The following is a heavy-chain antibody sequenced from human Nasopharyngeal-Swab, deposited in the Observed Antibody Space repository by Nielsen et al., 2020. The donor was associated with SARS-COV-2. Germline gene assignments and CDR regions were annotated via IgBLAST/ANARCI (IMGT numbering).Heavy chain of an antibody. D-gene: IGHD3-3*01. V-gene: IGHV3-21*01. CDR2: ISSSSSYI. J-gene: IGHJ6*02. Sequence: SCAASGFTVSSNYMSWVRQAPGKGLKWVSSISSSSSYIYYADSVKGRFTISRDNAKNSLYLQMNSLRAEDTAVYYCARDREVSITIFGVVNDPYYYYGMDVWGQGTTVTVSS. CDR3: ARDREVSITIFGVVNDPYYYYGMDV. CDR1: GFTVSSNY.